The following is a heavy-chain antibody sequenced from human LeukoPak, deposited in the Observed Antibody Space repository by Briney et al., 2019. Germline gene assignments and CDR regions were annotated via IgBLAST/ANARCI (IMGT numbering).Heavy chain of an antibody. CDR3: ARESWSDSVAFDI. CDR2: ISYGGIDK. CDR1: GFNFSSYA. D-gene: IGHD3-3*01. V-gene: IGHV3-30*04. Sequence: GTSLRLSCAASGFNFSSYAMHWVRQAPGEGLEWVGLISYGGIDKSYADFVKGRFTISRDSSKRTLYLQMSSLRAEDTAMYYCARESWSDSVAFDIWGLGTMVIVSS. J-gene: IGHJ3*02.